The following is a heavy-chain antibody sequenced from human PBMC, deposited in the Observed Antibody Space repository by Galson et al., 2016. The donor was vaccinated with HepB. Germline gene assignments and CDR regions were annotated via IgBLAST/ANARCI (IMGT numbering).Heavy chain of an antibody. CDR3: GRHFDGGGYILGYWVI. D-gene: IGHD5-12*01. Sequence: SETLSLTCVVSGGSIGKLISYWGWMRQPPGQGLQWIGSTDERGDTYYNSALKSRVTMSVDTSKNQCTLRLDSVTVADTAMYYCGRHFDGGGYILGYWVIWGPGTRVTVSS. CDR2: TDERGDT. CDR1: GGSIGKLISY. V-gene: IGHV4-39*01. J-gene: IGHJ4*01.